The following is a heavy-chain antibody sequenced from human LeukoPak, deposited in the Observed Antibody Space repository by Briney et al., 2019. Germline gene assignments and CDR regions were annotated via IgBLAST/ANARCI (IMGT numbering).Heavy chain of an antibody. D-gene: IGHD6-19*01. CDR3: ARDRMLGYSSGALVY. Sequence: SETLSLTCAVYGGSFSGHYWSWIRQPPGKGLEWIGSIYYSGSTYYNPSLKSRVTISVDTSKNQFSLKLSSVTAADTAVYYCARDRMLGYSSGALVYWGQGTLVTVSS. CDR2: IYYSGST. J-gene: IGHJ4*02. V-gene: IGHV4-34*01. CDR1: GGSFSGHY.